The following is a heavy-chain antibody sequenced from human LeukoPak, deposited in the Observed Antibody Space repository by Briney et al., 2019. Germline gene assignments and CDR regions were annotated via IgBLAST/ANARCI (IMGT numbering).Heavy chain of an antibody. Sequence: VASVKVSCKASGYTFTGYYMHWVRQAPGQGLEWMGIINPSGGSTSYAQKFQGRVTMTRDTSTSTVYMELSSLRSEDTAVYYCARDGSKSGVAAAPNYYFDYWGQGTLVTVSS. D-gene: IGHD6-13*01. V-gene: IGHV1-46*01. CDR3: ARDGSKSGVAAAPNYYFDY. J-gene: IGHJ4*02. CDR1: GYTFTGYY. CDR2: INPSGGST.